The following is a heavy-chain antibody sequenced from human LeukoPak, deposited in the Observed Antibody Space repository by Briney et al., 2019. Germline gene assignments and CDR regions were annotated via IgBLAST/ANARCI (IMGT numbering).Heavy chain of an antibody. CDR2: IYYSGYT. CDR1: GDSISSGNAY. Sequence: SQTLSLTCTVSGDSISSGNAYWSWIRQPPGKGLEWIGSIYYSGYTYYGPSLESRVTVSVDTSKNEFSLKLSSVTAADTAVYYCARAGQYHHNSAGYFPDYWGQGTLVTVSS. V-gene: IGHV4-30-4*01. J-gene: IGHJ4*02. CDR3: ARAGQYHHNSAGYFPDY. D-gene: IGHD3-22*01.